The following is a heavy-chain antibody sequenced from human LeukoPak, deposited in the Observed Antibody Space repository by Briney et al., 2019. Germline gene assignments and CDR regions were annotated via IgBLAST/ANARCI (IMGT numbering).Heavy chain of an antibody. Sequence: SETLSLTCPVSGGSISSYYWGWIRQPAGKGLEWIGRIYTSGSTNYNPSLKSRVTMSVDTSKNQFSLKLSSVTAADTAVYYCARAAPAFEAAAGTDAFDIWGQGTMVTVSS. CDR3: ARAAPAFEAAAGTDAFDI. CDR1: GGSISSYY. D-gene: IGHD6-13*01. V-gene: IGHV4-4*07. J-gene: IGHJ3*02. CDR2: IYTSGST.